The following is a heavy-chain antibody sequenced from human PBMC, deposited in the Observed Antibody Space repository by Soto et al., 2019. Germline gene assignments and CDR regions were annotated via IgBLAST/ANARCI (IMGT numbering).Heavy chain of an antibody. D-gene: IGHD3-9*01. CDR1: GYSFTSYW. V-gene: IGHV5-51*01. CDR3: ARTNILTGYFPNWFDP. Sequence: GESLKISCKGSGYSFTSYWIGWVRQMPGKGLEWMGIIYPGDSDTRYSPSFQGQVTISADKSITTAYLQWSSLKASDTAMYYCARTNILTGYFPNWFDPWGQGTLVTVPQ. CDR2: IYPGDSDT. J-gene: IGHJ5*02.